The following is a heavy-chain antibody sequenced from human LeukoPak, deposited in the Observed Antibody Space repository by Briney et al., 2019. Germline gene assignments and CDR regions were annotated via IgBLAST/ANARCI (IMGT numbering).Heavy chain of an antibody. CDR3: ARTRRRDGYNRDACYI. CDR1: GGSISSSSYY. D-gene: IGHD5-24*01. J-gene: IGHJ3*02. Sequence: SETLSLTCTVSGGSISSSSYYWGWIRQPPGKGLEWIGSIYYSGSTYYNPSLKSRVTISVDTSKNQFSLKLSSVTAADTAVYYCARTRRRDGYNRDACYIGGQGTRVTVSS. V-gene: IGHV4-39*07. CDR2: IYYSGST.